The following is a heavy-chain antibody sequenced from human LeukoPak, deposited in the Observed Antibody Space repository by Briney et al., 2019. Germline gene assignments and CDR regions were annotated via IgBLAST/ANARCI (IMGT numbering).Heavy chain of an antibody. J-gene: IGHJ3*01. CDR2: IDQGGSTK. Sequence: GGSLRLSCAASAFTFNTYWMIWVRQAPGKGLEWVANIDQGGSTKYYVDSLKGRFTISRDNAKNSLYLQMNSLRAEDTAVYYCVRDKGGRSGAIYYDAFDVWGQGTMVTVSS. D-gene: IGHD1-26*01. CDR1: AFTFNTYW. V-gene: IGHV3-7*01. CDR3: VRDKGGRSGAIYYDAFDV.